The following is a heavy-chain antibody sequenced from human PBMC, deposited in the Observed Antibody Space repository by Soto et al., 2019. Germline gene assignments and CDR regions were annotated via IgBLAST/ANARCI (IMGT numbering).Heavy chain of an antibody. Sequence: TLSLTCAVSGGSINTAGYYWSWLRQHPGQGLEWIGNIYYSGSTNYNPSLKSRVTISIDTSKNHFSLNLSSVTAADTAVYYCARLKTIFGIITVFDNCGQGTQVTVSS. CDR1: GGSINTAGYY. D-gene: IGHD3-3*01. V-gene: IGHV4-31*11. CDR2: IYYSGST. CDR3: ARLKTIFGIITVFDN. J-gene: IGHJ4*02.